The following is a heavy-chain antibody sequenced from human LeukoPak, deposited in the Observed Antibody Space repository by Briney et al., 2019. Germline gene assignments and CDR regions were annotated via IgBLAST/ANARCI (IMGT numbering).Heavy chain of an antibody. Sequence: GGSLRLSCAASGFTFSGYAMTWLRQAPGKGLVWVFSLTGSGEYTYYIDSVKGRFTISRDNSTDILYLQMNSLRGEDTDLYYRAKLKGVLERPRHALFDGWGQGTPVTVSS. J-gene: IGHJ4*02. CDR3: AKLKGVLERPRHALFDG. CDR1: GFTFSGYA. D-gene: IGHD2-8*01. CDR2: LTGSGEYT. V-gene: IGHV3-23*01.